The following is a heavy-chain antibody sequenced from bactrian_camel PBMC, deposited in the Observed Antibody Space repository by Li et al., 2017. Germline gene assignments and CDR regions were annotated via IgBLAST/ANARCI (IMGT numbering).Heavy chain of an antibody. D-gene: IGHD3*01. V-gene: IGHV3S1*01. CDR2: IYTTRGRT. CDR3: KTDEPPHSPGVPWSAYCAAI. CDR1: GDTDNTDC. Sequence: HVQLVESGGGSVQAGGSLRLSCQASGDTDNTDCLAWFRQAPGKEREGVAVIYTTRGRTSYADSVKGRFTISKDNAKGTLDLQMNSLKPEDTAVYYCKTDEPPHSPGVPWSAYCAAIWGQGTQVTVS. J-gene: IGHJ4*01.